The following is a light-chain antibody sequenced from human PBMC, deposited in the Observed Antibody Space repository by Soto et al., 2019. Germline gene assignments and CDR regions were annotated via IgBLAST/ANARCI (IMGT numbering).Light chain of an antibody. J-gene: IGKJ1*01. CDR1: QNIRNG. V-gene: IGKV1-5*03. CDR3: QRYNTYSWT. CDR2: EAS. Sequence: DIQMTQSPSTLSASVGDRVTITCRASQNIRNGMAWFQQRPGKAPKLLIYEASTLESGVPTRFSGSGFGTEFTLTISSLQPDDLATYYCQRYNTYSWTFSQGTKVEI.